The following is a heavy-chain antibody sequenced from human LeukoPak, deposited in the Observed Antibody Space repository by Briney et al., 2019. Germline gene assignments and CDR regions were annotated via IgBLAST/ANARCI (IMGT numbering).Heavy chain of an antibody. CDR3: AREGVAAAADLEIRYYYYMDV. Sequence: ASVKVSCKASGYTFTSYYMHWVRQAPGQGLEWMGIINPSGGSTSYAQKFQGRVTMTRDMSTSTVYMELSSLRSEDTAVYYCAREGVAAAADLEIRYYYYMDVWGKGTTVTVSS. J-gene: IGHJ6*03. V-gene: IGHV1-46*01. D-gene: IGHD6-13*01. CDR2: INPSGGST. CDR1: GYTFTSYY.